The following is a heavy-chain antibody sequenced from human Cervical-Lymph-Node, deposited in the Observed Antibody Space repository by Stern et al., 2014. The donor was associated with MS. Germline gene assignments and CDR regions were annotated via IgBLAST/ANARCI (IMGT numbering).Heavy chain of an antibody. D-gene: IGHD3-22*01. CDR1: GFSLTTSGVG. J-gene: IGHJ3*02. CDR2: LYWDDDK. Sequence: ESGPTLVKPTQTLTLTCTFSGFSLTTSGVGVGWIRQPPGNALEWLALLYWDDDKYYRPSLRNRLTIAKDTSKNQVVLRMTSVDPVDTATYYCAQTRNYYDATGYHGFEIWGQGTMVTVSS. V-gene: IGHV2-5*02. CDR3: AQTRNYYDATGYHGFEI.